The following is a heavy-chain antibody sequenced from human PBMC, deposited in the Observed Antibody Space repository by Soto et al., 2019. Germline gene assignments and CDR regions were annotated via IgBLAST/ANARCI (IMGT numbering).Heavy chain of an antibody. Sequence: AGGSLRLSCAASGFTFSSYGMHWVRQAPGKGLEWVAVIWYDGSNKYYADSVKGRFTISRDNSKNTLYLQMNSLRAEDTAVYYCARDTVNLRFGDYTFDYWGQGTLVTVSS. CDR3: ARDTVNLRFGDYTFDY. V-gene: IGHV3-33*01. CDR1: GFTFSSYG. J-gene: IGHJ4*02. D-gene: IGHD4-17*01. CDR2: IWYDGSNK.